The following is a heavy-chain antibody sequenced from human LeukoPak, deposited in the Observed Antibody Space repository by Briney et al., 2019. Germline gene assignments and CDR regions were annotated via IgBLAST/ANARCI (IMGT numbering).Heavy chain of an antibody. CDR1: GFTFSSYS. V-gene: IGHV3-21*01. D-gene: IGHD3-3*01. J-gene: IGHJ4*02. CDR2: ISSSSSYI. CDR3: ARDTMNSWDFWSSYLHY. Sequence: GGSLRLSCAASGFTFSSYSMNWVRQAPGKGLEWVSSISSSSSYIYYADSVKGRFTISRDNAKNSLYLQMNSLSAEDTAVYYCARDTMNSWDFWSSYLHYWGQGTLVTVSS.